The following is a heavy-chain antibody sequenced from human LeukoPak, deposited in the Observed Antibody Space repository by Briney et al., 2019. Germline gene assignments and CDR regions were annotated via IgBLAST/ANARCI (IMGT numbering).Heavy chain of an antibody. V-gene: IGHV1-24*01. D-gene: IGHD6-13*01. CDR3: ATEREQQLPN. CDR1: GYTFTSYG. CDR2: FDPEDGET. Sequence: GASVKVSCKASGYTFTSYGISWVRQAPGKGLEWMGGFDPEDGETIHAQKFQGRVTMTEDTSTDTAYMELSSLRSEDTAVYYCATEREQQLPNWGQGTLVTVSS. J-gene: IGHJ1*01.